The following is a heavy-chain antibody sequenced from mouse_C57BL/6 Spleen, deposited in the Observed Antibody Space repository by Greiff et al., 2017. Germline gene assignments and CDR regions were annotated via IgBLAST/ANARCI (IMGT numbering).Heavy chain of an antibody. D-gene: IGHD3-3*01. CDR2: INPSTGGT. Sequence: EVKLLESGPELVKPGASVKISCKASGYSFTGYYMNWVKQSPEKSLEWIGEINPSTGGTTYNQKFKAKATLTVDKYSSTAYMQLKSLTSEDSAVYYCARRGRGGYYFDYWGQGTTLTVSS. J-gene: IGHJ2*01. CDR1: GYSFTGYY. CDR3: ARRGRGGYYFDY. V-gene: IGHV1-42*01.